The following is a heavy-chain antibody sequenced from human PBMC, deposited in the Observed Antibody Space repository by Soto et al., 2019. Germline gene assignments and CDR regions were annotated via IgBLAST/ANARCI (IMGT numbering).Heavy chain of an antibody. V-gene: IGHV3-23*01. D-gene: IGHD3-10*01. CDR2: ISGSGGST. Sequence: GGSLRLSCAASGFTFSSYAMSWVRQAPGKGLEWVSAISGSGGSTYYADSVKGRFTISRDNSKNTLYLQMNSLRAEDTAVYYCAKSKYGSGSPYYFDYWGQGTLVTVSS. J-gene: IGHJ4*02. CDR1: GFTFSSYA. CDR3: AKSKYGSGSPYYFDY.